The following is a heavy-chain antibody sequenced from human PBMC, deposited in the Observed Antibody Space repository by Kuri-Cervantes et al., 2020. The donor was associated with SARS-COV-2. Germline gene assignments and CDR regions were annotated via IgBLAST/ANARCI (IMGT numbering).Heavy chain of an antibody. CDR3: ASPSSGYSGGFDY. V-gene: IGHV3-21*01. CDR2: ISSSSSYI. CDR1: GFIFSGYS. J-gene: IGHJ4*02. D-gene: IGHD3-22*01. Sequence: GESLKISCGASGFIFSGYSMNWVRRAPGKGLEWVSSISSSSSYIYYADSVKGRFTISRDNAKNSLYLQMNSLRAEDTAVYYCASPSSGYSGGFDYWGQGTLVTVSS.